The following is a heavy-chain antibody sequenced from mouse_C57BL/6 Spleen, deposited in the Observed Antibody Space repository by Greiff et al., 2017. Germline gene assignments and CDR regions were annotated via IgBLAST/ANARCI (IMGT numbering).Heavy chain of an antibody. J-gene: IGHJ1*03. CDR1: GYTFTSYG. CDR2: IYPRSGNT. D-gene: IGHD1-1*01. Sequence: VQLQQSGAELARPGASVKLSCKASGYTFTSYGISWVKQRTGQGLEWIGEIYPRSGNTYYNEKFKGKATLTADKSSSTAYMELRSLTSADSAVYFCARIITTVALYFDVWGTGTTVTVSS. CDR3: ARIITTVALYFDV. V-gene: IGHV1-81*01.